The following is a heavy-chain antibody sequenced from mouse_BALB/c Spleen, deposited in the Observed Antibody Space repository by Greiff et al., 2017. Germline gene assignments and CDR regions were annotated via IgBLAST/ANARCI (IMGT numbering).Heavy chain of an antibody. V-gene: IGHV5-6-4*01. CDR2: ISSGGSYT. CDR3: TRDGAITTDWYFDV. J-gene: IGHJ1*01. D-gene: IGHD2-4*01. CDR1: GFTFSSYT. Sequence: DVKLVESGGGLVKPGGSLKLSCAASGFTFSSYTMSWVRQTPEKRLEWVATISSGGSYTYYPDSVKGRFTISRDNAKNTLYLQMSSLKSEDTAMYYYTRDGAITTDWYFDVWGAGTTVTVSS.